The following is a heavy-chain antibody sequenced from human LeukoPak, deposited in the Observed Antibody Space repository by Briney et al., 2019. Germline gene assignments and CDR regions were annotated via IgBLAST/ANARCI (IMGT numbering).Heavy chain of an antibody. D-gene: IGHD2-2*01. J-gene: IGHJ4*02. CDR3: AKDEVKYCSSASCSNFDY. V-gene: IGHV3-23*01. Sequence: GGSLRLSCAASGFTFSSYALTWVRQAPGKGLEWVSRISGSGGSTYYAGSVKGRFTISRDISKNTVYLQMNSLRAEDTAVYYCAKDEVKYCSSASCSNFDYWGQGSLVTVSS. CDR1: GFTFSSYA. CDR2: ISGSGGST.